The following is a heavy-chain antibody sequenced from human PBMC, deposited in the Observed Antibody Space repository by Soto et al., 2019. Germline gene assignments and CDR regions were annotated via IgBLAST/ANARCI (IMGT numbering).Heavy chain of an antibody. Sequence: SETLPVTCAVSGGSISSSNWWSWVRQPPGKRLEWIGEIYHSGSTNYNPSLKSRVTISVDKSKNQFSLKLSSVTAADTAVYYCARVRATRYYDILTGYYIVAGYVDYWGKGTLLTVS. V-gene: IGHV4-4*02. CDR2: IYHSGST. CDR1: GGSISSSNW. CDR3: ARVRATRYYDILTGYYIVAGYVDY. D-gene: IGHD3-9*01. J-gene: IGHJ4*02.